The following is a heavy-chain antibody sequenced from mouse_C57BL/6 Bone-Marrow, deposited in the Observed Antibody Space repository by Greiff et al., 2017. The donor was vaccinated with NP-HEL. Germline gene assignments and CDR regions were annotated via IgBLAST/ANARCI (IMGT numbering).Heavy chain of an antibody. CDR1: GYTFTDYN. V-gene: IGHV1-18*01. CDR2: INPNNGGT. CDR3: ATGYYYGSSYYAMDY. Sequence: EVKLQQSGPELVKPGASVKIPCKASGYTFTDYNMDWVKQSHGKSLEWIGDINPNNGGTIYNQKFKGKATLTVDKSSSTAYMELRSLTSEDTAVYYCATGYYYGSSYYAMDYWGQGTSVTVSS. D-gene: IGHD1-1*01. J-gene: IGHJ4*01.